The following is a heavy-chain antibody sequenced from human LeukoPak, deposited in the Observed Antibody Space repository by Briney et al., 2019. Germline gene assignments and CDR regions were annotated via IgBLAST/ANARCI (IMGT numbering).Heavy chain of an antibody. CDR3: TRVPYGDYWSSDY. D-gene: IGHD4-17*01. CDR1: GFIFNNYW. CDR2: IKHDEIEK. Sequence: GGSLRLSCAASGFIFNNYWMSWVRQAPGKGLEWVANIKHDEIEKYYVDSVKGRFTISRDNAKNSLFLQMNSLRVEDTAIYYCTRVPYGDYWSSDYWGQGTLVTASS. J-gene: IGHJ4*02. V-gene: IGHV3-7*01.